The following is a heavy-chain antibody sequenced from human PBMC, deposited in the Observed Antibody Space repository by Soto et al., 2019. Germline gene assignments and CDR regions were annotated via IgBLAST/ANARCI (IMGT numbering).Heavy chain of an antibody. CDR1: GFTFSSNW. CDR3: ARYSSSWAPRYRMDV. CDR2: IKQDGSEK. D-gene: IGHD6-13*01. V-gene: IGHV3-7*01. J-gene: IGHJ6*02. Sequence: GGSLRLSCAASGFTFSSNWMSWVRQAPGKGLEWVANIKQDGSEKYYVDSVKGRFTISRDNAKNSLYLQMNSLRAEDTAVYYCARYSSSWAPRYRMDVWGQGTTVTVSS.